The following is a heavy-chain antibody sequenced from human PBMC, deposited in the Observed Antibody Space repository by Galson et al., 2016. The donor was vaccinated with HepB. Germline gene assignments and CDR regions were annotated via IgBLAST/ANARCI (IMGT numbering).Heavy chain of an antibody. CDR3: VRERGYSGYSYYYYLDV. D-gene: IGHD5-12*01. CDR1: GFNLSDYN. CDR2: ISSGSRII. Sequence: SLRLSCAASGFNLSDYNMNWVRQVPGKGLEWISYISSGSRIIYYADSVKGRFTISRDNAKSSLYLQMNSLRDEDTAVDYCVRERGYSGYSYYYYLDVWGKGTTVTVSS. V-gene: IGHV3-48*02. J-gene: IGHJ6*03.